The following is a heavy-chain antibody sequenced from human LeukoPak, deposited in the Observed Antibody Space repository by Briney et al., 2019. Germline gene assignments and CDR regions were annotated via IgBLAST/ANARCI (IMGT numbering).Heavy chain of an antibody. D-gene: IGHD4-17*01. CDR2: INHSGST. J-gene: IGHJ4*02. Sequence: SETLSLTCAVYGGSFSGYYWSWIRQPPGKGLEWIGEINHSGSTNYNPSLKSRVTISVDTSKNQFSLKLSSVTAADTAVYYCARDHDYGDYEPIFHYWGQGTLVTVSS. CDR1: GGSFSGYY. CDR3: ARDHDYGDYEPIFHY. V-gene: IGHV4-34*01.